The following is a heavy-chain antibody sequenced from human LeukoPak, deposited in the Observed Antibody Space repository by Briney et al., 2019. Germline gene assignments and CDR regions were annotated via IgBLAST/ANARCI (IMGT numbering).Heavy chain of an antibody. V-gene: IGHV4/OR15-8*02. Sequence: SETLSLTCGVSGGSISGTNWWSWVRQPPGQGLEWIGEISLAGQTNYNPSLNGRVTMSLDKSSNQLSLHLTSVTAADTAVYYCSRENGAFSPFGYWGQGTLVTVPS. CDR2: ISLAGQT. CDR3: SRENGAFSPFGY. CDR1: GGSISGTNW. D-gene: IGHD2-8*01. J-gene: IGHJ4*02.